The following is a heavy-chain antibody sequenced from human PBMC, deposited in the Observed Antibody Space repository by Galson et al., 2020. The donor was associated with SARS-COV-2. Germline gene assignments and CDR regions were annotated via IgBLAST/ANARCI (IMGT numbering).Heavy chain of an antibody. CDR3: ARDWDGNHDACDI. D-gene: IGHD1-26*01. CDR1: GGSISSSSYY. V-gene: IGHV4-39*07. J-gene: IGHJ3*02. Sequence: SETLSLTCTVSGGSISSSSYYWGWIRQPPGKGLEWIGSIYYSGSTYYNPSLKSRVTISVDTSKNQFSLKLSSVTAADTAVYYCARDWDGNHDACDIWGQGTMVTVSS. CDR2: IYYSGST.